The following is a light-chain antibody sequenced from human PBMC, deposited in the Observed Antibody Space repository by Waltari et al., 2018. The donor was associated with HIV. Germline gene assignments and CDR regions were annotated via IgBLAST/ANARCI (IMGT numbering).Light chain of an antibody. V-gene: IGLV3-21*02. J-gene: IGLJ2*01. Sequence: SYVLTQPPSVSVAPGQTARLTCGGNNIGSKSVHWYQQKPGQAPVLVVYDDSARPSGIPERFSGSNSGNTATLTISRVEAGDEADYYCQVWDSSSDDVVFGGGTKLTVL. CDR2: DDS. CDR1: NIGSKS. CDR3: QVWDSSSDDVV.